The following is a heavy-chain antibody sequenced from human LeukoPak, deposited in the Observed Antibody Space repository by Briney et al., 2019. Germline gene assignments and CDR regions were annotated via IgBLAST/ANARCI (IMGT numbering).Heavy chain of an antibody. CDR2: FYGGGST. Sequence: GGSLRLSCAASGFTVRSNYMSWVRQAPGKGLEWVSGFYGGGSTDYVDSVKGRFTISRDNSKNTLYLQMNSLRAEDTAVYYCAKALTIRYFDWLLYDAFDIWGQGTMVTVSS. CDR1: GFTVRSNY. CDR3: AKALTIRYFDWLLYDAFDI. J-gene: IGHJ3*02. V-gene: IGHV3-66*01. D-gene: IGHD3-9*01.